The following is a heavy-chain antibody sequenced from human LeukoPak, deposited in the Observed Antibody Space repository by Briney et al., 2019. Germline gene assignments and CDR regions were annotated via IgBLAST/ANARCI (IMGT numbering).Heavy chain of an antibody. CDR2: IYYSGDT. J-gene: IGHJ4*02. D-gene: IGHD6-13*01. CDR3: ARSRGYFDY. V-gene: IGHV4-59*01. Sequence: SETLSLTCTVSGGPISSYYWSWIRQPPGKGLEWIGYIYYSGDTNYNPSLKSRVTISVDMSKNQFSLKLSSVTAADTAVYYCARSRGYFDYWGQGTLVTVSS. CDR1: GGPISSYY.